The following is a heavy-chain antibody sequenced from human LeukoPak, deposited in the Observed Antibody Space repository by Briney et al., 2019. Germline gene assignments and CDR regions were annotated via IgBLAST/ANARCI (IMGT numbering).Heavy chain of an antibody. V-gene: IGHV4-59*01. Sequence: SETLSLTCTVSGGSISSYYWSWIRQPPGKGLEWIGYIYYSGSTNYNPSLRSRVTISVDTSKNQFSLKLSSVTAADTAVYYCARVKTDYGDYVVDYWGQGTLVTVSS. CDR1: GGSISSYY. D-gene: IGHD4-17*01. CDR3: ARVKTDYGDYVVDY. J-gene: IGHJ4*02. CDR2: IYYSGST.